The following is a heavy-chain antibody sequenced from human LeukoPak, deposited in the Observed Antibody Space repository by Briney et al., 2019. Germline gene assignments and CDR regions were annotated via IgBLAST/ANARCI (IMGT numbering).Heavy chain of an antibody. J-gene: IGHJ4*02. CDR2: INHSGST. CDR1: GGSFSGYY. D-gene: IGHD6-19*01. CDR3: AREGIAVAGQKFDY. Sequence: PSETLSLTCAVYGGSFSGYYWSWIRQPPGKGLEWIGEINHSGSTNYNPSLKSRVTISVDTSKNQFSLKLSSVTAADTAVYHCAREGIAVAGQKFDYWGQGTLVTVSS. V-gene: IGHV4-34*01.